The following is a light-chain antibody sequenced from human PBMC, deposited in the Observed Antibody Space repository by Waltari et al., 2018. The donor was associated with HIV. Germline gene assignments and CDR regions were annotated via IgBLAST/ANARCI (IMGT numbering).Light chain of an antibody. V-gene: IGLV1-47*01. CDR1: RSNIGGNF. CDR3: ASWDDSVFGPV. J-gene: IGLJ2*01. CDR2: RID. Sequence: QSVLTQPPSASGTAGQRVTISCSGGRSNIGGNFVYWYQRLPGTAPKLLIYRIDQRPSGVPDRFSGSRSGTSASLVISGLRSEDEADYYCASWDDSVFGPVFGGGTKVTVL.